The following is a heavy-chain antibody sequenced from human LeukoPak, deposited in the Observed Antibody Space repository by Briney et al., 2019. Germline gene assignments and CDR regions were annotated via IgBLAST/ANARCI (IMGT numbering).Heavy chain of an antibody. J-gene: IGHJ6*03. CDR3: AREGTYGSGDHYHYYMDV. V-gene: IGHV3-48*01. CDR2: IRSSGTTI. D-gene: IGHD3-10*01. Sequence: PGGSLRLSCVASGFTFSSYGMNWVRQAPGKGVEGVSYIRSSGTTIYSADSVKGRFTISRDNAKNSLYLQMNSLRAEDTAVYYCAREGTYGSGDHYHYYMDVWGRGTTVTVSS. CDR1: GFTFSSYG.